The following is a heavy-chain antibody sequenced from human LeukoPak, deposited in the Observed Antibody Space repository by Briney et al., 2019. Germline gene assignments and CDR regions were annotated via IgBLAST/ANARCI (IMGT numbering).Heavy chain of an antibody. CDR3: ARDYDILFLGAFDI. CDR1: GGSISSYY. CDR2: IYYSGST. V-gene: IGHV4-59*01. D-gene: IGHD3-9*01. Sequence: SETLSLTCTVSGGSISSYYWSWIRQPPGKGLEWIGYIYYSGSTNYNPSLKSRVTISVDTSKNQFSLKLSSVTAADTAVYYCARDYDILFLGAFDIWGQGTMVTVSS. J-gene: IGHJ3*02.